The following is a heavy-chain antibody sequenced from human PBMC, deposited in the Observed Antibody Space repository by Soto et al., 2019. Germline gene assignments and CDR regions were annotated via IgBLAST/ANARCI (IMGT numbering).Heavy chain of an antibody. J-gene: IGHJ6*02. CDR1: GFTFSSYS. D-gene: IGHD2-2*01. CDR2: IRSSSFAI. CDR3: ARTESPSIYGRDV. Sequence: EVQLVESGGGLVKPGGSLRLSCAASGFTFSSYSMNWVRQAPGKGLEWVSSIRSSSFAINYADSVKGRFSISRDNAQKRLHLQLTSPTADATAGKYRARTESPSIYGRDVWGQAATDTGAS. V-gene: IGHV3-21*02.